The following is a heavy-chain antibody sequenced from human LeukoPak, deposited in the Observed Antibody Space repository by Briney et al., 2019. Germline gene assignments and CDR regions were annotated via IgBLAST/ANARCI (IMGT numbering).Heavy chain of an antibody. V-gene: IGHV1-18*01. Sequence: ASVKVSCKASGYTFTSYGIRWVRQDPGQGIEWMGWISAYNGNTNYAQKLQGRVTMTTDTSTSTAYMELRSLRSDDTAVYYCARDHWGLGTFDYWDQGTLVIVSS. CDR1: GYTFTSYG. J-gene: IGHJ4*02. CDR2: ISAYNGNT. D-gene: IGHD7-27*01. CDR3: ARDHWGLGTFDY.